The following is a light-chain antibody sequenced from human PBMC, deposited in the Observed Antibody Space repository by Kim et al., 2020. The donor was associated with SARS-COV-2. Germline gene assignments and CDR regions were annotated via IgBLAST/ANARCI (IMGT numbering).Light chain of an antibody. CDR1: ALPKQY. CDR2: KDS. Sequence: ELTQPPSVSVSPGQTARITCSGDALPKQYAYWYQQKPGQAPVLVIYKDSERPSGIPERFSGSSSGTTVTLTISGVQAEDEADYYCQSADSSGTYVVFGGGTQLTVL. V-gene: IGLV3-25*03. CDR3: QSADSSGTYVV. J-gene: IGLJ2*01.